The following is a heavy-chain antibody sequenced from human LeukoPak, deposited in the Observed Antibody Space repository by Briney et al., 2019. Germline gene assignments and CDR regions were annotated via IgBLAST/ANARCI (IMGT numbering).Heavy chain of an antibody. D-gene: IGHD1-26*01. Sequence: GGSLRLSCAASGFTLSSYWMHWVRQAPGKGLVWVTRINIDGSNTTYADSVKGRFTISRDNAKNTLYLQMNSLRAEDTAVYYCTRSLNSGTYSDYWGQGTLVAVSS. CDR2: INIDGSNT. V-gene: IGHV3-74*01. CDR3: TRSLNSGTYSDY. CDR1: GFTLSSYW. J-gene: IGHJ4*02.